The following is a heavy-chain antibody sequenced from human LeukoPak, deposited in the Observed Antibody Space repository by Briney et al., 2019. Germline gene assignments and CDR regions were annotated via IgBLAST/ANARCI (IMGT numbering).Heavy chain of an antibody. V-gene: IGHV7-4-1*02. CDR2: INTNTGNP. CDR1: GYTSTSYA. J-gene: IGHJ6*03. Sequence: ASVKVSCKASGYTSTSYAMNWVRQAPGQGLEWMGWINTNTGNPTYAQGFTGRFVFSLDTSVSTAYLQISSLKAEDTAVYYCARGARGESSWYSGYYYYYMDVWGKGTTVTVSS. D-gene: IGHD6-13*01. CDR3: ARGARGESSWYSGYYYYYMDV.